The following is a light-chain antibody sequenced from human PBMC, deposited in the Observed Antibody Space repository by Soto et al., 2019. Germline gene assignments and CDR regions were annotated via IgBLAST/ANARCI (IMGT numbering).Light chain of an antibody. V-gene: IGKV3-15*01. Sequence: EIVMTQSPVTLSVSPGETATLSCRASQTVRSNLAWYQQKPGQAPRLLIYGASTRATGIPARFSGSGSGTEFTLTISSLQSEDFAVYYCQQYNNWPPVTFGQGTKVEIK. CDR1: QTVRSN. CDR3: QQYNNWPPVT. J-gene: IGKJ1*01. CDR2: GAS.